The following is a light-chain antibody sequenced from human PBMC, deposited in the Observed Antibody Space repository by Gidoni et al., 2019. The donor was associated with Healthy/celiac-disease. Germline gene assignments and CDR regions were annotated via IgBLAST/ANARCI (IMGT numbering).Light chain of an antibody. Sequence: EIVMTQSPATLSVSPGERATLSCRASQSVNSNLAGYQQKPGQAPRLLIYGASTRATGIPARFSGSGSGTEFTLTISSLQSEDFAVYYCQQYNNWPPIYTFGQGTKLEIK. CDR3: QQYNNWPPIYT. V-gene: IGKV3-15*01. CDR2: GAS. CDR1: QSVNSN. J-gene: IGKJ2*01.